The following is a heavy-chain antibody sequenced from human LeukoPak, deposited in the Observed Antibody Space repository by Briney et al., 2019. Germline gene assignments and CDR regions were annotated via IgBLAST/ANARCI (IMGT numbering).Heavy chain of an antibody. J-gene: IGHJ3*02. CDR2: IYYSGST. V-gene: IGHV4-39*01. CDR3: ARVNIYGQGAFDI. Sequence: SETLSLTCTVSGGSISSSSYYWGWIRQPPGRGLEWIGSIYYSGSTYYNPSLKSRVTISVDTSKNQFSLKLSSVTAADTAVYYCARVNIYGQGAFDIWGQGTMVTVSS. D-gene: IGHD2/OR15-2a*01. CDR1: GGSISSSSYY.